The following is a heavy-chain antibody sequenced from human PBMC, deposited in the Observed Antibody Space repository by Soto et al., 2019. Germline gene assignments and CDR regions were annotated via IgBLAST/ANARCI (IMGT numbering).Heavy chain of an antibody. J-gene: IGHJ5*02. V-gene: IGHV4-31*03. D-gene: IGHD1-20*01. CDR1: GRSISSGGYY. Sequence: SETLSLTCTVSGRSISSGGYYWSWIRQHPGKGLEWIGYIYYSGSTYYNPSLKSRVTMSVDTPKNQFSLKLSSVTAADTAVYYCARDVSPGITGTDRWFDPWGQGTLVTVSS. CDR2: IYYSGST. CDR3: ARDVSPGITGTDRWFDP.